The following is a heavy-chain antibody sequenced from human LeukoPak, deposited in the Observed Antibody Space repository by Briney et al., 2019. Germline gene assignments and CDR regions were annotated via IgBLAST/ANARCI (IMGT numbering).Heavy chain of an antibody. CDR1: GFTFSGFS. V-gene: IGHV3-64*02. Sequence: GGSLRLSCAASGFTFSGFSMHWIRQAPGRGLEYVSAINGNGDKTFYTDSVRGRFTIFRDNSKSTLFLQMGSLRGEDTALYFCARIGMENFYDLWGQGTLVTVSS. D-gene: IGHD2/OR15-2a*01. CDR2: INGNGDKT. CDR3: ARIGMENFYDL. J-gene: IGHJ5*02.